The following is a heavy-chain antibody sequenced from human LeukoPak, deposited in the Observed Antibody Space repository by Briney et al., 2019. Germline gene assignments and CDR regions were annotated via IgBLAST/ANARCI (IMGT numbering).Heavy chain of an antibody. CDR2: VNPNSGCT. Sequence: ASVKVSCKASRYSFTGHYMQLVRQAPGPPLEWTGWVNPNSGCTNYAQKFQGRVTMTRDTSISTAYMELSRLRSDDTAVYYCATRNKDIVVDDSPVMDVWGKGTTVTVSS. J-gene: IGHJ6*04. CDR3: ATRNKDIVVDDSPVMDV. D-gene: IGHD2-15*01. CDR1: RYSFTGHY. V-gene: IGHV1-2*02.